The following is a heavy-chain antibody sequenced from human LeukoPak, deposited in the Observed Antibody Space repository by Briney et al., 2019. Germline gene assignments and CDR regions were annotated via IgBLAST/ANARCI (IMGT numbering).Heavy chain of an antibody. CDR2: IYYSGST. V-gene: IGHV4-59*01. Sequence: SETLSLTCTVSGGSISSYYWSWIRQPPGKGLEWIGYIYYSGSTNYNPSLKSRVTISVDTSKNQFSLKLSSVTAADTAVYYCVRGVLRYFDWLETYNWFDPWGQGTLVTVSS. CDR3: VRGVLRYFDWLETYNWFDP. D-gene: IGHD3-9*01. J-gene: IGHJ5*02. CDR1: GGSISSYY.